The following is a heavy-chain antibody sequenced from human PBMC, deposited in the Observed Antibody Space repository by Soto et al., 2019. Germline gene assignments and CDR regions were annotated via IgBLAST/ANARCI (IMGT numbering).Heavy chain of an antibody. CDR1: GGSISSGGYY. V-gene: IGHV4-31*03. CDR2: IYYSGST. Sequence: SETLSLTCTVSGGSISSGGYYWSWIRQHPGKGLEWIGYIYYSGSTYYNPSLKSRVTISVDTSKNQFSLKLSSVTAADTAVYYCARVLSRVATVTFDYWGQGTLVTVS. CDR3: ARVLSRVATVTFDY. J-gene: IGHJ4*02. D-gene: IGHD4-17*01.